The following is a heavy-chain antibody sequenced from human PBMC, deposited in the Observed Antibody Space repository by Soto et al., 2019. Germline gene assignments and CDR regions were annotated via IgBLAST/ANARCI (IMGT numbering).Heavy chain of an antibody. CDR2: VYYSGTT. V-gene: IGHV4-61*08. CDR1: GGSIDSGDYY. CDR3: AGGYSYGSRGPYYFDY. Sequence: SETLSLTCTVSGGSIDSGDYYWSWIRQPPGKGLEWIGYVYYSGTTNYNPFLKSRVTLSLDKSKNQFSLKMNSVTAADTAVYYCAGGYSYGSRGPYYFDYWGQGTLVTVSS. D-gene: IGHD5-18*01. J-gene: IGHJ4*02.